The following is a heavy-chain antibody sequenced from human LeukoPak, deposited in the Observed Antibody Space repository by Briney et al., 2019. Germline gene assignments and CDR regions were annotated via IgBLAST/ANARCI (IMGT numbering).Heavy chain of an antibody. D-gene: IGHD5-24*01. CDR2: IYPGDSDT. V-gene: IGHV5-51*01. CDR3: ARRTGGYNYALFDY. Sequence: GASLQISCKGSGYIFTSYWIGWVRQLPGKGLEWMGIIYPGDSDTRYSPSFQGQVTISADKSISTAYLQWSSLKASDTAMYYCARRTGGYNYALFDYWGQGTLVTVSS. J-gene: IGHJ4*02. CDR1: GYIFTSYW.